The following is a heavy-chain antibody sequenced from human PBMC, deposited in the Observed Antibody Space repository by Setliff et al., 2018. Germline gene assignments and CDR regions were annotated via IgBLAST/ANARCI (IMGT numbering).Heavy chain of an antibody. CDR3: ARGGTFRYFDY. J-gene: IGHJ4*02. CDR1: GGTFSDYH. CDR2: INHRGST. Sequence: SETLSLTCAAYGGTFSDYHWTWIRQSPEKGLEWIGEINHRGSTNYNPSLKSGVTISIDTSKDQFSLSLRSVTAAETAVYYCARGGTFRYFDYWGQGTPVTVSS. V-gene: IGHV4-34*01.